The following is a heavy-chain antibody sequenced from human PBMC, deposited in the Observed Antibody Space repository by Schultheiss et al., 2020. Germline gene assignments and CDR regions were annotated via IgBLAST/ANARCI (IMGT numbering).Heavy chain of an antibody. J-gene: IGHJ4*02. CDR2: IYYSGST. V-gene: IGHV4-59*01. CDR3: ARGGYSGYDGLSDY. CDR1: GGSISSYY. Sequence: SETLSLTCTVSGGSISSYYWSWIRQPPGKGLEWIGYIYYSGSTYYNPSLKSRVTISVDTSKNQFSLKLSSVTAADTAVYYCARGGYSGYDGLSDYWGQGTLVTVSS. D-gene: IGHD5-12*01.